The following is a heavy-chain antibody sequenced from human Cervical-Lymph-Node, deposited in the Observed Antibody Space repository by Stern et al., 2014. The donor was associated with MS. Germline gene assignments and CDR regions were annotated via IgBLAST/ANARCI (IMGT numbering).Heavy chain of an antibody. J-gene: IGHJ3*02. CDR2: IYYSGST. CDR3: ARPPGPYDAFDI. V-gene: IGHV4-59*01. Sequence: QLQLQESGPGLVKPSETLSLTCTVSGGSISSYYWSWIRQPPGKGLEWIGYIYYSGSTNYNPSLKSRVTISVDTSKNQFSLKLSSVTAADTAVYYCARPPGPYDAFDIWGQGTMVTVSS. CDR1: GGSISSYY. D-gene: IGHD1-14*01.